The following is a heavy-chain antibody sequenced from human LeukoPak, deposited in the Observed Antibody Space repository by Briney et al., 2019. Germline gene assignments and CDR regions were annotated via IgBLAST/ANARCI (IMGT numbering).Heavy chain of an antibody. D-gene: IGHD3-3*02. CDR2: INPNSGGT. Sequence: ASVKVSCKASGGTFSSYAISWVRQAPGQGLEWMGWINPNSGGTNYAQKFQGRVTMTRDTSISTAYMELSRLRSDDTAVYYCARRAIFGVVIDAFDIWGQGTMVTVSS. V-gene: IGHV1-2*02. CDR3: ARRAIFGVVIDAFDI. CDR1: GGTFSSYA. J-gene: IGHJ3*02.